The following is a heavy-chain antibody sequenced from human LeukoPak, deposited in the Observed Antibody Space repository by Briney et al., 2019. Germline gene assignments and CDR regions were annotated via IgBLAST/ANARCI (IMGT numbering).Heavy chain of an antibody. Sequence: PSETLSLTCAVYGGSFSGYYWSWIRQPPGKGLEWIGEINHSGSTNYNPSLKNRVTISVDTSKNQFSLKLSSVTAADTPVYYCARGGYVWGSYPHRTLLAVWGQGTTVTVPS. CDR3: ARGGYVWGSYPHRTLLAV. V-gene: IGHV4-34*01. D-gene: IGHD3-16*02. CDR1: GGSFSGYY. CDR2: INHSGST. J-gene: IGHJ6*02.